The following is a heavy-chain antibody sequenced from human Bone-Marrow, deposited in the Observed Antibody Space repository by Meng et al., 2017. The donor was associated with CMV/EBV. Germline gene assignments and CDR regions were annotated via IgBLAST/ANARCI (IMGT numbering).Heavy chain of an antibody. J-gene: IGHJ4*01. CDR1: GYTFTSYG. CDR3: ARGGDYDFWSGYYSFDY. D-gene: IGHD3-3*01. CDR2: ISAYNGNT. Sequence: ASVKVSCKASGYTFTSYGISWVRQAPGQGLEWMGWISAYNGNTNYAQKLQGRVTMTTDTSTSTAYMELRSLRSDDTAVYYCARGGDYDFWSGYYSFDYWGHGTLVTVSS. V-gene: IGHV1-18*01.